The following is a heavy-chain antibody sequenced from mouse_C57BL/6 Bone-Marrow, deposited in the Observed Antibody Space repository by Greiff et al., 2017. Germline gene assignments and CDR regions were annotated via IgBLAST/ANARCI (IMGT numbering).Heavy chain of an antibody. CDR2: ISSGGSYT. Sequence: DVQLVESGGDLVKPGGSLKLSCAASGFTFSSYGMSWVRQTPDKRLEWVATISSGGSYTYYPDSVKGRFTISRDNAKNTLYLQMSSLKSEDTAMYYCARLSNSAWFAYWGKGTLVTVSA. D-gene: IGHD2-5*01. CDR1: GFTFSSYG. J-gene: IGHJ3*01. CDR3: ARLSNSAWFAY. V-gene: IGHV5-6*01.